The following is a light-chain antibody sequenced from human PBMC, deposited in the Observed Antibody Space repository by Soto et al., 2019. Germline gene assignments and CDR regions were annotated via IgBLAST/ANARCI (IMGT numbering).Light chain of an antibody. V-gene: IGLV1-51*01. CDR1: SSNIGNNY. J-gene: IGLJ1*01. CDR3: GTWDSSLSALYV. CDR2: DNN. Sequence: QSALTQPPSVSAAPGQKVTISCSGSSSNIGNNYVSWYQHLPGTAPKLLIYDNNERPSGIPDRFSGSKSGTSATLGITGLQTGDEADYYCGTWDSSLSALYVFGTGTKLTVL.